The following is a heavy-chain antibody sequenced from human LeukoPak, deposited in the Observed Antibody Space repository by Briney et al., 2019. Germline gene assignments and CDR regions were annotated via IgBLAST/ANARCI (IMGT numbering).Heavy chain of an antibody. J-gene: IGHJ4*02. CDR2: ISGDGGSA. CDR3: AKMGYYESSDFFDY. D-gene: IGHD3-22*01. V-gene: IGHV3-23*01. Sequence: GGSLRLSCAASGFTFSSYAMSWVRQAPGKGLEWVSAISGDGGSAYYSDSVKGRFSISRDNSKNTLYLQMHSLRAEDTAVYYCAKMGYYESSDFFDYWGQGTLVTVSS. CDR1: GFTFSSYA.